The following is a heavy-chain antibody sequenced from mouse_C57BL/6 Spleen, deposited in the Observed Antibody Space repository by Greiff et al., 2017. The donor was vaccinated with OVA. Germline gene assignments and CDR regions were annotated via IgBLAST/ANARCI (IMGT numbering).Heavy chain of an antibody. CDR2: INPNNGGT. J-gene: IGHJ2*01. CDR3: ERDYSSSYVFDY. D-gene: IGHD1-1*01. Sequence: VQLQQSGPELVKPGASVKISCKASGYTFTDYYMNWVKQSHGKSLEWIGDINPNNGGTSYNQKFKGKATLTVDKSSSTAYMELRSLTSEDSAVYYGERDYSSSYVFDYWGQGTTLTVSS. V-gene: IGHV1-26*01. CDR1: GYTFTDYY.